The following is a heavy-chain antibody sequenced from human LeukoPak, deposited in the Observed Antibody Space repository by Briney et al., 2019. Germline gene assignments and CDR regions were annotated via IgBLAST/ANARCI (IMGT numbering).Heavy chain of an antibody. V-gene: IGHV5-51*01. CDR1: GYSFTTYC. Sequence: GESLKISCKGSGYSFTTYCIGWVRQMPGRGLEWMGIIYPGDSDTRYSPSFQGQVTLSADKSITTAYLQWSSLKASDTAMYFCARHNAYAFETWGQGTMVTVSS. CDR3: ARHNAYAFET. J-gene: IGHJ3*02. CDR2: IYPGDSDT.